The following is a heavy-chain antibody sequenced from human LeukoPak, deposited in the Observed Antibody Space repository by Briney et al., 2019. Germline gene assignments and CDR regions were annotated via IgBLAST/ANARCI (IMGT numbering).Heavy chain of an antibody. CDR1: GYTFTSYG. CDR3: ATGGQLVY. V-gene: IGHV1-18*01. CDR2: MSPYDCKT. Sequence: AAVNVSCTASGYTFTSYGISWVRQAPSQEREWMGCMSPYDCKTNYVQKFQDRTTMPTETSTSTAYMELTSLRSDDTAVYCCATGGQLVYWGQGTLVSVSS. J-gene: IGHJ4*02. D-gene: IGHD6-6*01.